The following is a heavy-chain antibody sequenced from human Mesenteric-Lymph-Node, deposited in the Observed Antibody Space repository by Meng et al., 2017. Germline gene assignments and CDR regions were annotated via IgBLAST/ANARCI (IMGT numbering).Heavy chain of an antibody. D-gene: IGHD3-10*01. J-gene: IGHJ6*02. Sequence: LSLTCAASGFTFRNYAMHWVRQAPGKGLEWVAVTSSDGSEEFYVDSVRGRFTISRDNSKNTLYLQVNSLRVEDTAVYYCARGSVITMVRGSYYGMDVWGQGTTVTVSS. CDR3: ARGSVITMVRGSYYGMDV. CDR2: TSSDGSEE. V-gene: IGHV3-30*04. CDR1: GFTFRNYA.